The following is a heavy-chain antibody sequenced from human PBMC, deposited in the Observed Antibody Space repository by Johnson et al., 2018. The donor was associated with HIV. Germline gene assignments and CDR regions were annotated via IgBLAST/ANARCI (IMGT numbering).Heavy chain of an antibody. Sequence: MQLVESGGGLVQPGGSLRLSCAASGFTVSSNYMSWVRQAPGKGLEWVSVIYSGGSTYYADSVKGRFTISRDNSKNTLYLQMNSLGAEDTAVYYWARERGGRHTLDVWGQGTMVTVSS. V-gene: IGHV3-66*02. J-gene: IGHJ3*01. D-gene: IGHD2-21*01. CDR2: IYSGGST. CDR3: ARERGGRHTLDV. CDR1: GFTVSSNY.